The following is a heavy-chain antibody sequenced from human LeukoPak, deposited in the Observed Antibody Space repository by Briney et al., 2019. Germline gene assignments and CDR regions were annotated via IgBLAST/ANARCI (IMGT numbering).Heavy chain of an antibody. CDR2: IYYSGST. CDR1: GGSISSYY. D-gene: IGHD2-15*01. V-gene: IGHV4-59*01. Sequence: SETLSFTCTVSGGSISSYYWSWIRQPPGKGLEWIGDIYYSGSTNYNPSLKSRVTISVDASKNQFSLKLSSVTAADTAVYYCARGSVVVAATGSPDFDYWGQGTLVTVSS. CDR3: ARGSVVVAATGSPDFDY. J-gene: IGHJ4*02.